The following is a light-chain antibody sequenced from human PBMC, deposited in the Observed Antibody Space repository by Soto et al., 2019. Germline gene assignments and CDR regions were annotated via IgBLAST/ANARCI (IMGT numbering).Light chain of an antibody. V-gene: IGKV1-39*01. CDR3: LQSQTAARD. Sequence: DIQMTQSPSSLSASVGDRVTIACRASQSIRSYLNWYQQKPGKAPNILIYGATILQSGVPSRFSDSGSGTEFTLTISIQQPEDFATDLCLQSQTAARDFGPGTKLEIK. CDR2: GAT. CDR1: QSIRSY. J-gene: IGKJ2*01.